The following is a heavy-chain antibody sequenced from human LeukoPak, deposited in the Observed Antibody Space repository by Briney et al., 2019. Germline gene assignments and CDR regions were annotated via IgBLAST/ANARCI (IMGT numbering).Heavy chain of an antibody. Sequence: SETLSLTCAVYGGSISNYYWSWIRQPPGKGLEWIGYIYYSGTTNYNPSLKSRVTISVDTSKNQFSLKLNSVTAADTAVYYCARGVYIAAAQYGYWGQGTLVTVSS. D-gene: IGHD6-13*01. CDR3: ARGVYIAAAQYGY. J-gene: IGHJ4*02. CDR2: IYYSGTT. CDR1: GGSISNYY. V-gene: IGHV4-59*01.